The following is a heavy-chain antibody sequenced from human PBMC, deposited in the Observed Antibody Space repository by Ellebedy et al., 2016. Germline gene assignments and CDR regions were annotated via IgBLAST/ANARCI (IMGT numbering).Heavy chain of an antibody. D-gene: IGHD3-3*01. CDR2: ITPSGNT. CDR3: ARENGSGYYYFDY. J-gene: IGHJ4*02. V-gene: IGHV4-34*01. Sequence: SETLSLXXGVYGGSFSGYSWSWIRQPPGKGLEWIGEITPSGNTNSNPSLKSRVTMSEDTSKHQFSLKLTSVTAADTAMYYCARENGSGYYYFDYWGQGTLVTVSS. CDR1: GGSFSGYS.